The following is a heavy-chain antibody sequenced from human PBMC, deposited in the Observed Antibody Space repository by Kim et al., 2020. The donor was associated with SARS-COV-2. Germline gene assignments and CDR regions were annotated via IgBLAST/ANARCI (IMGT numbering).Heavy chain of an antibody. Sequence: ASVKVSCKASGYTFTNFGITWVRQAPGQGLEWMGWISAYSGKTDYAQKFQGRVSMPTDTSTSTAYLELRSLRADDTAVYYCAIVMGPRPSDYWGQGTLVTVSS. D-gene: IGHD1-26*01. CDR1: GYTFTNFG. V-gene: IGHV1-18*01. CDR3: AIVMGPRPSDY. CDR2: ISAYSGKT. J-gene: IGHJ4*02.